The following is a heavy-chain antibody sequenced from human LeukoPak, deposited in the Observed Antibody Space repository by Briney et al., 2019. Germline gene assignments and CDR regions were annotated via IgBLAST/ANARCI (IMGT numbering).Heavy chain of an antibody. CDR3: ATGGSGWYDWFDP. CDR2: FDPEDGET. V-gene: IGHV1-24*01. Sequence: SVKVSCKVSGYTLTELSMHWVRQAPGKGLEWRGGFDPEDGETIYAQKFQGRVTMTEDTSTDTAYMELSSLRSEDTAVYYCATGGSGWYDWFDPWGQGTLVTVSS. D-gene: IGHD6-19*01. J-gene: IGHJ5*02. CDR1: GYTLTELS.